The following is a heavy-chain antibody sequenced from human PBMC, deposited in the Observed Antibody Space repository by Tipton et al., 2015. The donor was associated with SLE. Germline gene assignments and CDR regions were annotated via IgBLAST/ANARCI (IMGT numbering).Heavy chain of an antibody. V-gene: IGHV3-48*01. CDR3: AREYGSGIRGMDV. CDR2: ISSSSSTI. CDR1: GFTFSSYS. D-gene: IGHD3-10*01. J-gene: IGHJ6*02. Sequence: GSLRLSCAASGFTFSSYSMNWVRQAPGKGLEWVSYISSSSSTIYYADSVKGRFTISRDNAKNSLYLQMNSLRAEDTAVYYCAREYGSGIRGMDVWGQGTTVTVSS.